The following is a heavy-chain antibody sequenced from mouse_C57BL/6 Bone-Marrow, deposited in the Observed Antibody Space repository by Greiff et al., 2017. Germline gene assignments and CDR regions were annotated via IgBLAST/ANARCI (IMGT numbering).Heavy chain of an antibody. J-gene: IGHJ2*01. Sequence: EVKLEESGPELVKPGASVKISCKASGYSFTGYYMNWVKQSPEKSLEWIGEINPSTGGTTYNQKFKAKATLTVDKSSSTAYMQLKSLTSEDSAVYYCARYARQDGYYYFDYWGQGTTLTVSS. CDR1: GYSFTGYY. CDR2: INPSTGGT. CDR3: ARYARQDGYYYFDY. V-gene: IGHV1-42*01. D-gene: IGHD2-3*01.